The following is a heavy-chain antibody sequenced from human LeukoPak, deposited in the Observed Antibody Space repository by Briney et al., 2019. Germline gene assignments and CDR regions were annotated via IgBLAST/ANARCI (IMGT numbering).Heavy chain of an antibody. CDR3: ARGSHAYYYYYGMDV. Sequence: GASVKVSCKASGGTFSSYAISWVRQAPGQGLEWMGGIIPIFGTANYAQKFQGRVTITADESTSTAYMELSSLRSEDTAVYYCARGSHAYYYYYGMDVWGQGTTVTVSS. V-gene: IGHV1-69*13. CDR2: IIPIFGTA. D-gene: IGHD2-15*01. CDR1: GGTFSSYA. J-gene: IGHJ6*02.